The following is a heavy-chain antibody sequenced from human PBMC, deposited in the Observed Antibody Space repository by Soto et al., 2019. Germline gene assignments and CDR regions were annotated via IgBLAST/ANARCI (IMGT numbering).Heavy chain of an antibody. CDR2: ISYDGSNK. Sequence: GGSLRLSCAASGFTFSSYGMHWVRQAPGKGLEWVAVISYDGSNKYYADTVKGRFTISRDNSKNTLYLQMNSLRAEDTAVYYCAKDNSGYDYYGFFDYWGQGT. D-gene: IGHD5-12*01. V-gene: IGHV3-30*18. CDR3: AKDNSGYDYYGFFDY. CDR1: GFTFSSYG. J-gene: IGHJ4*02.